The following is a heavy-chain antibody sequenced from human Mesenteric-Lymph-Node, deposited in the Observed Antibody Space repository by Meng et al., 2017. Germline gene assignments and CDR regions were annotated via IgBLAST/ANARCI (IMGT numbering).Heavy chain of an antibody. CDR1: GFTFSTYA. Sequence: LVGLGGGVVQPGRSLRLSCEASGFTFSTYAMNWVRQTPGKGLEWLSSITSTSDYIYYADSVKGRFTISRDNSKNSLFLQMNSLRAEDTALYYCARAYSGTYYAHAFDIWGQGTMVTVSS. CDR2: ITSTSDYI. D-gene: IGHD1-26*01. CDR3: ARAYSGTYYAHAFDI. V-gene: IGHV3-21*01. J-gene: IGHJ3*02.